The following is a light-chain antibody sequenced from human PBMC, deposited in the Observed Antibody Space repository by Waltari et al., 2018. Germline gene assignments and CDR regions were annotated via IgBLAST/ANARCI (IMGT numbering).Light chain of an antibody. CDR1: NLDNKY. CDR3: QAWDSSRGYV. CDR2: QAS. Sequence: SYEVTQPPSVSVSPGQTASITCSGDNLDNKYVYWYQQKAGQSPALVIYQASKRPSGIPGRFSGSNSGNTATLTISGTQALDEADYYCQAWDSSRGYVFGTGTKVTVL. J-gene: IGLJ1*01. V-gene: IGLV3-1*01.